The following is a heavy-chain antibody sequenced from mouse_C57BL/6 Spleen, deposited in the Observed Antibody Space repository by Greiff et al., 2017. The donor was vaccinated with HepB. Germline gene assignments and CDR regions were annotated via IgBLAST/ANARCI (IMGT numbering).Heavy chain of an antibody. D-gene: IGHD4-1*01. J-gene: IGHJ3*01. CDR2: INPSNGGT. V-gene: IGHV1-53*01. CDR1: GYTFTSYW. CDR3: ARSTWDAAWFAY. Sequence: QVQLQQPGTELMKPGASVKLSCKASGYTFTSYWMHWVKQRPGQGLEWIGNINPSNGGTNYNEKFKSKATLTVDKSSSTAYMQLSSLTSEDSAVYYCARSTWDAAWFAYWGQGTLVTVSA.